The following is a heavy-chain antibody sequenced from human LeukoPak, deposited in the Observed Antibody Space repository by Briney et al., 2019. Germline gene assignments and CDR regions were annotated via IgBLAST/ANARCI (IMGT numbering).Heavy chain of an antibody. CDR1: GGSISSYY. V-gene: IGHV4-59*12. D-gene: IGHD3-22*01. CDR3: ASDSSGYYHNAFDI. J-gene: IGHJ3*02. CDR2: IYYSGST. Sequence: TSETLSLTCTVSGGSISSYYWSWIRQPPGKGLEWIGYIYYSGSTNYNPSLKSRVTISVDTSKNQFSLKLSSVTAADTAVYYCASDSSGYYHNAFDIWGQGTMVTVSS.